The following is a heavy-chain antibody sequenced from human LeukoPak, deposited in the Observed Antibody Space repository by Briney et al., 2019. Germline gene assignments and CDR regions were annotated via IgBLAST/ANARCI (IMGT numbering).Heavy chain of an antibody. J-gene: IGHJ4*02. CDR1: GFNFRAYW. D-gene: IGHD3-22*01. V-gene: IGHV3-21*01. CDR3: GRARDYYDSSGPPF. Sequence: GGSLRLSCTTSGFNFRAYWMGWVRQAPGKGLEWVSSISSSSSYIYYADSVKGRFTISRDNAKNSLYLQMNSLRAEDTAVYYCGRARDYYDSSGPPFWGQGTLVTVSS. CDR2: ISSSSSYI.